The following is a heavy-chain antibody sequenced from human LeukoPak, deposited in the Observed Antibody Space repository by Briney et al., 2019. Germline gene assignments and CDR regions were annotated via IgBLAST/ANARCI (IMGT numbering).Heavy chain of an antibody. CDR1: GFSFSSSW. CDR2: INDDETST. CDR3: ARLTTVTTLWYNWFDP. Sequence: GGSLRLSCAASGFSFSSSWMHWVRQVPGKGLEWVSRINDDETSTTYAESVKGRFTISRDNAKNTLFLQMNSLRAEDTAVYYCARLTTVTTLWYNWFDPWGQGTLVTVSS. V-gene: IGHV3-74*01. J-gene: IGHJ5*02. D-gene: IGHD4-17*01.